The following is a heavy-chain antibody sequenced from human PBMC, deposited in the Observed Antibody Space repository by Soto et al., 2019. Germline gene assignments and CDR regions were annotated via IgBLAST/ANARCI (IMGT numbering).Heavy chain of an antibody. CDR2: ISSSSSYI. CDR1: GFTFSSYS. CDR3: ARDFCGGDYYYYYGMDV. J-gene: IGHJ6*02. D-gene: IGHD2-21*02. Sequence: GGSLRLSCAASGFTFSSYSMNWVRQAPGKGLEWVSSISSSSSYIYYADSVKGRFTISRDNAKNSLYLQMNSLRAEDTAVYYCARDFCGGDYYYYYGMDVWGQGTTVTVSS. V-gene: IGHV3-21*01.